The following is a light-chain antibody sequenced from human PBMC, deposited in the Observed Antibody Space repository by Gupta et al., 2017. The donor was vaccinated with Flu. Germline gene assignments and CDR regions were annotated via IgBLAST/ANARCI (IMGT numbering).Light chain of an antibody. J-gene: IGLJ2*01. CDR2: DNN. CDR1: SSNIGNNY. V-gene: IGLV1-51*01. Sequence: QSVFTQPPSVSAAPGQKGNISCSGSSSNIGNNYVSWYQQLPGTAPKLLIYDNNKRPSGIPDRFSGSKSGTSATLGITGLQTGDEADYYCGTWDSSLSAVVFGGGTKLTVL. CDR3: GTWDSSLSAVV.